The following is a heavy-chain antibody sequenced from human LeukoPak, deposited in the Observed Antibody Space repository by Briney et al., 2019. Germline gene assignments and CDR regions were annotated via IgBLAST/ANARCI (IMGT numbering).Heavy chain of an antibody. D-gene: IGHD3-16*02. CDR2: IHYTGRT. CDR3: ARSVEDDYVWGSYRYGGYHFDY. V-gene: IGHV4-59*01. CDR1: GGTFSSYA. Sequence: SCKASGGTFSSYAMSWIRQPPGKGLEWIGYIHYTGRTNYNPSLKSRVTISVDTSKNQFSLKLSSVTAADTAVYYCARSVEDDYVWGSYRYGGYHFDYWGQGTLVTVSS. J-gene: IGHJ4*02.